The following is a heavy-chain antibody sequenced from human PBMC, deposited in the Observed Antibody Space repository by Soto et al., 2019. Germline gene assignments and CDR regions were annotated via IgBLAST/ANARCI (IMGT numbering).Heavy chain of an antibody. D-gene: IGHD2-8*02. Sequence: PGGSLRLSCAASGFTFSSYSMNWVRQAPGKGLEWVSSISSSSSYIYYADSVKGRFTISRDNAKNSLYLQMNSLRAEDTAVYYCARAWSSPDASDSWGQGTMVTVAS. CDR3: ARAWSSPDASDS. CDR1: GFTFSSYS. V-gene: IGHV3-21*01. CDR2: ISSSSSYI. J-gene: IGHJ3*02.